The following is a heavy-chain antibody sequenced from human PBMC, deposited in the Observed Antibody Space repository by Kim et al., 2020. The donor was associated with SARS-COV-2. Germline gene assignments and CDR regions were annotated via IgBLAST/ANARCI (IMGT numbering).Heavy chain of an antibody. D-gene: IGHD2-15*01. CDR3: ARSGGSGYVDY. CDR2: K. V-gene: IGHV3-33*01. J-gene: IGHJ4*02. Sequence: KYYADSVKGRFTISRDNSKNTLYLQMNSLRAEDTAVYYCARSGGSGYVDYWGQGTLVTVSS.